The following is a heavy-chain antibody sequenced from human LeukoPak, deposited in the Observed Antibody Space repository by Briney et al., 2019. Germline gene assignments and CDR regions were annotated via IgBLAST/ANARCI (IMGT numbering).Heavy chain of an antibody. CDR1: GFTFSSYS. CDR2: ISSSSYI. V-gene: IGHV3-21*01. D-gene: IGHD3-22*01. J-gene: IGHJ4*02. CDR3: ARVLGSYYDSSGDADFDY. Sequence: GGSLRLSCAASGFTFSSYSMNWVRQAPGKGLEWVLSISSSSYIYYADSVKGRFTISRDNAKNSLYLQMNSLRAEDTAVYYCARVLGSYYDSSGDADFDYWGQGTLVTVSS.